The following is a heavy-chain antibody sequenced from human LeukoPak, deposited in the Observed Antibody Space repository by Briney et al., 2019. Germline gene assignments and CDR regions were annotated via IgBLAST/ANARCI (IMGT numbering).Heavy chain of an antibody. J-gene: IGHJ3*02. V-gene: IGHV5-51*01. Sequence: GEPLKFSCKGSGSSFTTSLIGWVRQLRGKGLEWMGIIYPGDSDTRSSPVFRGQVTSSDNTSITHSYRQWSSLEASTPALYYCARLRVVVAASPHAFDIWGQGTRVTVSS. CDR2: IYPGDSDT. CDR3: ARLRVVVAASPHAFDI. D-gene: IGHD2-15*01. CDR1: GSSFTTSL.